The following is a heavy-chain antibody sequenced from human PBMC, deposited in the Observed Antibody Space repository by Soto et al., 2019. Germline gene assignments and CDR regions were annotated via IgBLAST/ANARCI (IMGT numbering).Heavy chain of an antibody. CDR3: ARSVEGHFDY. Sequence: EVQLVESGGGLVQPGGSLRLTCVASGFPFSIYSMNWVRQAPGKGLEWSSYITSDTNTIKYADSVKGRFTISRDNAKNLVYLQINSLRDEDTAVYFCARSVEGHFDYWGQGTVVIVSS. D-gene: IGHD6-19*01. J-gene: IGHJ4*02. CDR2: ITSDTNTI. V-gene: IGHV3-48*02. CDR1: GFPFSIYS.